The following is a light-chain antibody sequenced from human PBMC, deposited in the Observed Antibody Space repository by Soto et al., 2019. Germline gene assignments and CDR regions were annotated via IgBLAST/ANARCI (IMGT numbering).Light chain of an antibody. CDR3: QQYDNWPSVT. Sequence: IVMTQSPGTLSVSAGERATLSCRASQSVGRSLAWYQQKPGQAPRLLIYGTSARATGIPATFSGSGSGTEFTLTISSLQSEDFAVYYCQQYDNWPSVTFGGGTKVDI. V-gene: IGKV3-15*01. J-gene: IGKJ4*01. CDR1: QSVGRS. CDR2: GTS.